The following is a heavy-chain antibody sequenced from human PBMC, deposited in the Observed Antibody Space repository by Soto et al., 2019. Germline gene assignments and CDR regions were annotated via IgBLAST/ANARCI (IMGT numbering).Heavy chain of an antibody. CDR1: GGSFSGYY. V-gene: IGHV4-34*01. CDR3: ARVLVRGVDY. D-gene: IGHD3-10*01. J-gene: IGHJ4*02. Sequence: QVQLQQWGAGLLKPSETLSLTCAVYGGSFSGYYWSWIRQPPGKGLEWIGEINHSGSTNYNPSLKSRVTISVDTSKNQFSLKLSSVTAADTAVYYCARVLVRGVDYWGQGTLVTVSS. CDR2: INHSGST.